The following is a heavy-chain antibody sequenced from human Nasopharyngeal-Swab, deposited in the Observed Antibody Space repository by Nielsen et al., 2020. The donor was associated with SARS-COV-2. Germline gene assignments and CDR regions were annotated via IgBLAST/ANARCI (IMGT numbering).Heavy chain of an antibody. CDR3: ATSPPYDAFDF. V-gene: IGHV4-38-2*02. J-gene: IGHJ3*01. CDR2: IYHSGST. CDR1: GGSISNYY. Sequence: SETLSLTCTVSGGSISNYYWGWIRQPPGKGLEWIGSIYHSGSTYYNPSLKSRVTISIDTSKNQFSLKLTSVTAADTAVYYCATSPPYDAFDFWGQGIMVTVSS.